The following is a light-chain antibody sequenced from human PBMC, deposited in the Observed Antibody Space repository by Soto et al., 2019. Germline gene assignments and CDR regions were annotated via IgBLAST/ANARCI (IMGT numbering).Light chain of an antibody. CDR3: AAWDDSLSGWV. CDR1: SSNIGSNH. Sequence: QSVLTQPPSTSGTPGQWVTISCSGSSSNIGSNHVYWYQQVPGTAPKLLIYGNDERPSGVPDRFSGSKSGTSASLAISGLRSEDEADYYCAAWDDSLSGWVFGGGTKLTVL. V-gene: IGLV1-47*01. CDR2: GND. J-gene: IGLJ3*02.